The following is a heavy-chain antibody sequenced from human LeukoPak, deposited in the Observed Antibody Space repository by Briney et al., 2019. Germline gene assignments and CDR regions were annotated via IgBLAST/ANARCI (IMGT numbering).Heavy chain of an antibody. Sequence: ASVKVSCKASGYTFTSYDINWVRQATGQGLEWMGWINPNSGGTNYAQKFQGRVTMTRDTSISTAYMELSRLRSDDTAVYYCARLFTIFGVVRDYWGQGTLVTVSS. CDR3: ARLFTIFGVVRDY. CDR1: GYTFTSYD. D-gene: IGHD3-3*01. J-gene: IGHJ4*02. CDR2: INPNSGGT. V-gene: IGHV1-2*02.